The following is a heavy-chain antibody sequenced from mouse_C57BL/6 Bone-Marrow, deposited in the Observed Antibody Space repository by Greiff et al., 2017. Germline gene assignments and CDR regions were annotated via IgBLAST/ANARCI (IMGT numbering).Heavy chain of an antibody. CDR2: INPNNGGT. J-gene: IGHJ3*01. CDR3: ASNSNQAWFAY. Sequence: LVKPGASVKMSCKASGYTFTDYNMHWVKQSHGKSLEWIGYINPNNGGTSYNQKFKGKATLTVNKSSSTAYMELRSLTSEDSAVYYCASNSNQAWFAYWGQGTLVTVSA. D-gene: IGHD1-3*01. CDR1: GYTFTDYN. V-gene: IGHV1-22*01.